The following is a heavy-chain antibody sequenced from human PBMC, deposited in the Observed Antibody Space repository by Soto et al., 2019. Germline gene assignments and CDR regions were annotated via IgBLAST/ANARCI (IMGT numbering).Heavy chain of an antibody. Sequence: EVQLVQSGGGLVQPGGSLKLSCEVSGFRFSAYAIHWVRQASGKGLEWVGRVRTKISNYATDYAASVKGRFTLSRDDSKDTAYLHMNNLRTEDTAIYYCTRLNTYPDSSGYYYGHDSWGQGTLVTVSS. J-gene: IGHJ5*01. CDR3: TRLNTYPDSSGYYYGHDS. D-gene: IGHD3-22*01. CDR2: VRTKISNYAT. CDR1: GFRFSAYA. V-gene: IGHV3-73*02.